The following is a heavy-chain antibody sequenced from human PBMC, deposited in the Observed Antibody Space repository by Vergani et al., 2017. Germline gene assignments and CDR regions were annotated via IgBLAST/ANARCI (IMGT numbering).Heavy chain of an antibody. D-gene: IGHD2-15*01. J-gene: IGHJ6*02. CDR2: MNPNSGTT. CDR3: ARDVPVFCSGGRCYPGNDQYYAMEV. V-gene: IGHV1-8*01. Sequence: QVQLVQSGAEVKKPGASVKVSCRASGYSFSSYDISWVRQATGQGLEWMGWMNPNSGTTGYAQKFQGRVTIAADEFSSTVFMELSSLTYEDTAVYYCARDVPVFCSGGRCYPGNDQYYAMEVWGQGTTVTVSS. CDR1: GYSFSSYD.